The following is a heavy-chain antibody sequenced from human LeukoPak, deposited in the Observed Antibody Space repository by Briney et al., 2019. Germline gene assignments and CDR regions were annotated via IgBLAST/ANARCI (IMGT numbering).Heavy chain of an antibody. D-gene: IGHD6-13*01. CDR3: ASASSHRIAAGGDY. Sequence: GGSLRLSCAASGFTFTNYWMHWVRQGQGKGLVWVSRISNDGSGRHYADSVKGRFTISRDNSKNMMYLQMNSLRAEDTAVYYCASASSHRIAAGGDYWGHGTLVTVSS. CDR2: ISNDGSGR. V-gene: IGHV3-74*01. J-gene: IGHJ4*01. CDR1: GFTFTNYW.